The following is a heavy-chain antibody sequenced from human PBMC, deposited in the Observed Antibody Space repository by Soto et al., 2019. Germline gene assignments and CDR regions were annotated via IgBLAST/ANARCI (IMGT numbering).Heavy chain of an antibody. J-gene: IGHJ4*02. V-gene: IGHV3-23*01. CDR3: LRPTCSGSNHHRRGGFDS. CDR1: GFTFNTYA. CDR2: ISASGGNT. Sequence: EVQLLESGGDLIQPGGSLRLSCAASGFTFNTYAMTWVRQAPGKGLEFISSISASGGNTYYADSVKGRFTISRDNSRNTLYLQMNSRRAEDTAVYYCLRPTCSGSNHHRRGGFDSWGQGTLVTVSS. D-gene: IGHD1-26*01.